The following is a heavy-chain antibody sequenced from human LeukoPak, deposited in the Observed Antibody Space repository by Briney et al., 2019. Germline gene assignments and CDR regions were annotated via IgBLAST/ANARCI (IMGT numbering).Heavy chain of an antibody. V-gene: IGHV3-48*03. D-gene: IGHD5-18*01. CDR1: GFTFSSYE. CDR3: AREDTDMGPFDY. J-gene: IGHJ4*02. Sequence: QPGGSLRLSCAASGFTFSSYEMNWVRQAPGKGLEWVSYISSSGSTIYYADSVKGRFTIARANAKNLLYLQMNSLRADDTAFYYCAREDTDMGPFDYWGQGTLVTVSS. CDR2: ISSSGSTI.